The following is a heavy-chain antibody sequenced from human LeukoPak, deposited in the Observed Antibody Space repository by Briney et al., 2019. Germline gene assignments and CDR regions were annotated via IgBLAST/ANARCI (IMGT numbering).Heavy chain of an antibody. CDR3: ARSGRGGAFDI. J-gene: IGHJ3*02. Sequence: GGSLRLSCAASGFTFSSYEMNWVRQAPGKGLEWVSYISSSGSTIYYADSVKGRFTISRDNAKNSLYLQMNSLRAEDTAVYYCARSGRGGAFDIWGQGTMVTVSS. D-gene: IGHD1-26*01. V-gene: IGHV3-48*03. CDR2: ISSSGSTI. CDR1: GFTFSSYE.